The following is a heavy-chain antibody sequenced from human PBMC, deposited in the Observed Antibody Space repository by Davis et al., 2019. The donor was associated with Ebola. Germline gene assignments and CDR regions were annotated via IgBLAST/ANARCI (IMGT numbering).Heavy chain of an antibody. J-gene: IGHJ5*02. CDR3: AAGYMTVVTGNWFGP. CDR2: VYYSGST. D-gene: IGHD5-18*01. V-gene: IGHV4-61*01. Sequence: PSETLSLTCSVSGGSVTSRSYFWTWIRQPPKKGPEWIGHVYYSGSTSYNPSLRSRVPVSVDTSKNQFSLNLKSATAADTAVYFGAAGYMTVVTGNWFGPWGQGMLVTVSS. CDR1: GGSVTSRSYF.